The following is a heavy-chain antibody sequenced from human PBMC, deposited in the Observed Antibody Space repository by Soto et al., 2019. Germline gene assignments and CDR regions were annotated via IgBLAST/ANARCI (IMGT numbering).Heavy chain of an antibody. V-gene: IGHV1-8*01. Sequence: ASVKVSCKXSGYTFTSYDIYWVRQATGQGLEWMGWMNPNTGNSAYAQKFQGRVTETSDTSINTVHMELSSLRSEDTAVYYCARRAQTNGWNGFGADKYYFDFWGQGTLVTVSS. CDR2: MNPNTGNS. CDR3: ARRAQTNGWNGFGADKYYFDF. J-gene: IGHJ4*02. D-gene: IGHD1-1*01. CDR1: GYTFTSYD.